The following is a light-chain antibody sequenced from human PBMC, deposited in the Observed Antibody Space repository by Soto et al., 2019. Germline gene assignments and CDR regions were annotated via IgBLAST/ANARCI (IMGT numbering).Light chain of an antibody. Sequence: EIVLTQSPDTLSLSPGERDTLSCRASQSVSSYLAWYQQKPGQAPRLLIYDVSNRATGIPARFSGSGSGTDFTLTISSLEPEDFAVYYCQQRTNWPLTLGGGTKVEIK. CDR2: DVS. CDR3: QQRTNWPLT. V-gene: IGKV3-11*01. J-gene: IGKJ4*01. CDR1: QSVSSY.